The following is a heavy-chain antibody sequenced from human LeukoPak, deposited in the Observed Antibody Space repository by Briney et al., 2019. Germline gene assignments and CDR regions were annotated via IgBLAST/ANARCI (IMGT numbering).Heavy chain of an antibody. CDR1: GFTFSTYA. Sequence: GGSLRLSCAASGFTFSTYAMGWVRQAPGEGLEWVSSIKGGGGDPFYADSVRGRFTISRDKSKNTLYLQLNSLRAEDTAVYYCAKDPCSSTSCYPFDYWGQGTLVTVSS. CDR2: IKGGGGDP. J-gene: IGHJ4*02. CDR3: AKDPCSSTSCYPFDY. D-gene: IGHD2-2*01. V-gene: IGHV3-23*01.